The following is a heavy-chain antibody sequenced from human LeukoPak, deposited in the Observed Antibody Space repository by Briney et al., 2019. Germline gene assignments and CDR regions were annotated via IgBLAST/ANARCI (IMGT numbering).Heavy chain of an antibody. CDR3: ARDIKSGGFDY. J-gene: IGHJ4*02. CDR2: IWYDGSNK. D-gene: IGHD1-14*01. CDR1: GVTFSSYG. Sequence: QPGRSLRISCAASGVTFSSYGMRWVRQAPGKGLEWVAVIWYDGSNKYYADSVKGRFTISRDNSKNTLYLQMNSLRAEDTAVYYCARDIKSGGFDYWGQGPLVTVPS. V-gene: IGHV3-33*01.